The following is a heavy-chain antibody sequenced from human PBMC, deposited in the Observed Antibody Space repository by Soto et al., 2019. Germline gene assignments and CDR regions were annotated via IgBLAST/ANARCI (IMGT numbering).Heavy chain of an antibody. J-gene: IGHJ6*02. CDR3: AREREADGMDV. CDR1: GGSISSYY. CDR2: IYYSGST. V-gene: IGHV4-59*01. D-gene: IGHD1-26*01. Sequence: SETLSLTCTVSGGSISSYYGSWIRQPPGKGLEWIGYIYYSGSTNYNPSLKSRVTISVDTSKNQFSLKLSSVTAADTAVYYCAREREADGMDVWGQGTTVTVSS.